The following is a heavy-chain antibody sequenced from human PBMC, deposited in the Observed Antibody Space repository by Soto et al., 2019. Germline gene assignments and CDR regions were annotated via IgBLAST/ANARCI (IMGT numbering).Heavy chain of an antibody. CDR1: AYTVTSYG. V-gene: IGHV1-18*04. D-gene: IGHD4-4*01. CDR3: ARSRLQPDYYYYSGMDV. CDR2: ISADNGNT. Sequence: ASVKVSCKASAYTVTSYGITWVRRAPGQGLEWMGWISADNGNTNYAQKLQGRVTMTTDTSTSTAYMELRSLRSDDTAVYYCARSRLQPDYYYYSGMDVWGQGTTVTVSS. J-gene: IGHJ6*02.